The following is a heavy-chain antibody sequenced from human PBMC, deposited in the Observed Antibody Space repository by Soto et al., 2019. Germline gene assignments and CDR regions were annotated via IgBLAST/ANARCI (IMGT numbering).Heavy chain of an antibody. CDR3: APLSVSLSGPYGIHV. CDR2: MFYSGLT. J-gene: IGHJ6*02. Sequence: SETLSLTCSASGYSVTSSDYYWAWIRQPPGKGLEWIGSMFYSGLTYYNPSLKSRVTLSVDTSKNQFSVRLNSVTAADTAVYYCAPLSVSLSGPYGIHVWGQGTTVTVSS. V-gene: IGHV4-39*01. D-gene: IGHD2-15*01. CDR1: GYSVTSSDYY.